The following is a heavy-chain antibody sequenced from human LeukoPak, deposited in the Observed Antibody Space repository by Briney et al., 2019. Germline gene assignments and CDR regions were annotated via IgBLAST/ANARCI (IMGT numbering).Heavy chain of an antibody. CDR3: VKEVGIAVAGISFFDH. V-gene: IGHV3-30*18. D-gene: IGHD6-19*01. J-gene: IGHJ4*02. CDR1: VFIFSNYG. CDR2: ISYDGTNK. Sequence: PGGSLRLSCVGSVFIFSNYGMHWVRQAPGKGLEWVAVISYDGTNKFYEDSVKGRFTISRDSSKNTLYLQMNSLRAEDTAMYYCVKEVGIAVAGISFFDHWGQGTLVTVSS.